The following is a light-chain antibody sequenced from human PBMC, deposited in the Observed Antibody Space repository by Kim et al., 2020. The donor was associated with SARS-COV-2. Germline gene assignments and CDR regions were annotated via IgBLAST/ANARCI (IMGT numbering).Light chain of an antibody. CDR1: SSNIGSNA. Sequence: SELTQPPSASGTPGQRVTISCSGSSSNIGSNAVHWYQQLPGTGPKLLIYTNNQRPSGVPDRFSGSKSGTSASLAISGLQSEDEADYYCAALDDSLNGWVFGGGTQLTVL. CDR2: TNN. V-gene: IGLV1-44*01. J-gene: IGLJ3*02. CDR3: AALDDSLNGWV.